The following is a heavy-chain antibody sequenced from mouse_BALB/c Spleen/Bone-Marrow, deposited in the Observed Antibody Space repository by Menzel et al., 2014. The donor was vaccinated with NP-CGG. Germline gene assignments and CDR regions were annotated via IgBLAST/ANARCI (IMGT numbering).Heavy chain of an antibody. Sequence: EVKLVESGGGLVQPGGSLKLSCAASGFDFSRYWMSWVRQAPGKGLEWIGEINPDSSTINYTPSLKDKFIISRDNAKNTLYLQMSKVRSEDTALYYCARLHYYGHLDYWGQGTTLTVSS. CDR1: GFDFSRYW. J-gene: IGHJ2*01. CDR3: ARLHYYGHLDY. V-gene: IGHV4-1*02. CDR2: INPDSSTI. D-gene: IGHD1-2*01.